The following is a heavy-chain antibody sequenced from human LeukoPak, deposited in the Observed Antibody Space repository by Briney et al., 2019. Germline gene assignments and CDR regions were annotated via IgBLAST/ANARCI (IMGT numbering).Heavy chain of an antibody. D-gene: IGHD5-18*01. CDR1: GYSFTNYW. CDR2: IDPSDSET. J-gene: IGHJ4*02. CDR3: ARQTAMGRSGDY. Sequence: GESLKISCKASGYSFTNYWIGWVRQMPGKGLAWMGIIDPSDSETRYTPSFQGQVTISVDKSLTTAYLQWTSLKASDTAMYYCARQTAMGRSGDYWGQGTLVTVSS. V-gene: IGHV5-51*01.